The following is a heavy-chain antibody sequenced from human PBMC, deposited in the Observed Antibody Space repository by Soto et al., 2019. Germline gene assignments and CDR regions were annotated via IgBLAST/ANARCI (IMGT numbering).Heavy chain of an antibody. Sequence: PVGSLRLSCAASGFTFSSNYMSWVRQAPGKGLEWVSVIYSGASTYYADSVKGRFTISRDNSKNTLYLQMNSLRAEDTAVYYCARIEYPDYCYYYGMDVWGQGTTVTVSS. D-gene: IGHD6-6*01. CDR1: GFTFSSNY. CDR3: ARIEYPDYCYYYGMDV. V-gene: IGHV3-53*01. J-gene: IGHJ6*02. CDR2: IYSGAST.